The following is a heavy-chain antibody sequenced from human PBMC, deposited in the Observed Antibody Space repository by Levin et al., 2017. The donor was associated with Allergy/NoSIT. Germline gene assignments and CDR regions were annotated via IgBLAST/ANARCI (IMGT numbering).Heavy chain of an antibody. CDR2: IDWDDDI. V-gene: IGHV2-70*04. J-gene: IGHJ4*02. CDR1: GFSLTSDRMR. CDR3: ARMGEGWQLDY. Sequence: ASGPTLVKPTQTLTLTCTFSGFSLTSDRMRVTWIRQPPGKALEWLARIDWDDDIYYRTSLKTRLTISKDTSKNQVFLTMTNMDPVDTGTYYCARMGEGWQLDYWGLGTLVTVSS. D-gene: IGHD6-19*01.